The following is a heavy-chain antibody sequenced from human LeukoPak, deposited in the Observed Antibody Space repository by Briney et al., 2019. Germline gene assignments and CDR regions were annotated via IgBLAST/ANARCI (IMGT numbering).Heavy chain of an antibody. V-gene: IGHV3-74*01. J-gene: IGHJ4*02. CDR3: VRQETWIRNPVDY. D-gene: IGHD1-14*01. CDR1: GFAFSDYW. CDR2: IYTDGSRT. Sequence: TGGSLRLSCAASGFAFSDYWMHWVRQAPGKGLVWVARIYTDGSRTTYADSVKGRFTISRDNAKNTLYLQMNSLRAEDTAVYYCVRQETWIRNPVDYWGQGTLVTVSS.